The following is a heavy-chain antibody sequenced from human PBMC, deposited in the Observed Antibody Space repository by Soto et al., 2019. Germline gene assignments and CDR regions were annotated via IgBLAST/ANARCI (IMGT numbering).Heavy chain of an antibody. CDR3: ARVYCSGGSCYSVDY. CDR1: GYTFTSYY. V-gene: IGHV1-46*03. D-gene: IGHD2-15*01. CDR2: INPSGGST. Sequence: QVQLVQSGAEVKKPGASVKVSCKASGYTFTSYYMHWVRQAPGQGLEWMGIINPSGGSTSYAQKFQGRCTMTRETSTSTVYMELGSLRSEDTAVYYCARVYCSGGSCYSVDYWGQGTLVTVSS. J-gene: IGHJ4*02.